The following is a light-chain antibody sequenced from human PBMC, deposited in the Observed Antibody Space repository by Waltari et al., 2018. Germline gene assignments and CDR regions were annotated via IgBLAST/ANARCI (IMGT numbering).Light chain of an antibody. V-gene: IGKV3-11*01. J-gene: IGKJ4*01. CDR3: QHRTTWPPSLT. CDR2: DTS. Sequence: IVLTQSPATLSLSPGERATLSCRASQSVSGSLAWYQQKPGQTPRLLSYDTSKRATVIPARFSGSGSGTDCTLTISSLEPEDFAVYYCQHRTTWPPSLTFGGGTRVEVK. CDR1: QSVSGS.